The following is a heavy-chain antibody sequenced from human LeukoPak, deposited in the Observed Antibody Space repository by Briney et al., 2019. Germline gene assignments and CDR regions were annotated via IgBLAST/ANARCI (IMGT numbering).Heavy chain of an antibody. J-gene: IGHJ4*02. CDR3: ARLWFGNRIDY. Sequence: SESLSLTCTVSGGSISSYYWSWIRQPPGKGLEWIGYIYYSGSTNYNPSLKSRVTISVDTSKNQFSLKLSSVTAADTAVYYCARLWFGNRIDYWGQGTLVTVSS. V-gene: IGHV4-59*01. CDR2: IYYSGST. CDR1: GGSISSYY. D-gene: IGHD3-10*01.